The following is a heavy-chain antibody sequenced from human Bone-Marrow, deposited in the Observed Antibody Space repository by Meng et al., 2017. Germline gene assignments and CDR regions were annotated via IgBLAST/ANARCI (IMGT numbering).Heavy chain of an antibody. CDR3: AREGRSHQVGVSVY. V-gene: IGHV4-30-4*01. CDR1: GGSISIGDYY. D-gene: IGHD2-21*01. CDR2: IYNSGST. J-gene: IGHJ4*02. Sequence: QVQLQESGPGLVKPSQTLSRTVTVSGGSISIGDYYWSWIRQPPGKGLEWIGYIYNSGSTYYNPSLKSRVTISVDTSKNQFSLKLRFVTAADTAVYYCAREGRSHQVGVSVYWGQGNLVTVSS.